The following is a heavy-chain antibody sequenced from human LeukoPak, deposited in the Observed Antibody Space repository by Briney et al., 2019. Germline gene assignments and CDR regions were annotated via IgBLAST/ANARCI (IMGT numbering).Heavy chain of an antibody. V-gene: IGHV3-30-3*01. J-gene: IGHJ4*02. D-gene: IGHD5-12*01. CDR1: GFTFSSYA. CDR3: ARDVDIVATITLDY. CDR2: ISYGGSNK. Sequence: PGRSLRLSCAASGFTFSSYAMHWVRQAPGKGLEWVAVISYGGSNKYYADSVKGRFTVSRDNSKNTLYLQMNSLRAEDTAVYYCARDVDIVATITLDYWGQGTLVTVSS.